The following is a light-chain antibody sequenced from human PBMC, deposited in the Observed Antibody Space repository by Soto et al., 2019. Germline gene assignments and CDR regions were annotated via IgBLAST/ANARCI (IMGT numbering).Light chain of an antibody. CDR2: DVS. CDR1: SSDVSDYNY. Sequence: QSALTQPASVSGSPGQSITISCTGTSSDVSDYNYVSWYQQHPGKAPKLMIYDVSNRPSGVSNRFSGSKSGSTASLTISGLHAEDEADYYCSSYTSSTTRVFGTRTKLTVL. J-gene: IGLJ1*01. V-gene: IGLV2-14*01. CDR3: SSYTSSTTRV.